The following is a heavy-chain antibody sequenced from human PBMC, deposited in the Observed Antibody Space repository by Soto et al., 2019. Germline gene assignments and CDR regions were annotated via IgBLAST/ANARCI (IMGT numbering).Heavy chain of an antibody. Sequence: QVQLVECGGGVVQPGGSLRLSCAASGFTFSSYAMHWVRQAPGKGLEWVAVISYDGSNKYYADSVKGRFTISRDNSKNTLYLQMNSLRAEDTAVYYCARDPLRITMIVVVIPPTFFDYWGQGTLVTVSS. V-gene: IGHV3-30-3*01. CDR2: ISYDGSNK. CDR3: ARDPLRITMIVVVIPPTFFDY. J-gene: IGHJ4*02. D-gene: IGHD3-22*01. CDR1: GFTFSSYA.